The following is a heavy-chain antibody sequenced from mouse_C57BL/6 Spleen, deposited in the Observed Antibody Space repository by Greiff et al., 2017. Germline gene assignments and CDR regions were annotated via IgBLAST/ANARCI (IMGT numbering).Heavy chain of an antibody. CDR1: GYTFTSYW. CDR3: ARSGTMVTTEYFDV. D-gene: IGHD2-2*01. Sequence: QVQLKQPGAELVRPGSSVKLSCKASGYTFTSYWMDWVKQRPGQGLEWIGNIYPSDSETHYNQKFKDKATLTVDKSSSTAYMQLSSLTSEDSAVYYCARSGTMVTTEYFDVWGTGTTVTVSS. V-gene: IGHV1-61*01. J-gene: IGHJ1*03. CDR2: IYPSDSET.